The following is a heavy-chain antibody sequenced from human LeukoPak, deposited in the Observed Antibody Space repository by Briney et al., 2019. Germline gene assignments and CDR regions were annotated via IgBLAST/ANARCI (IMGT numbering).Heavy chain of an antibody. D-gene: IGHD2-15*01. CDR1: GFTFSTYW. J-gene: IGHJ4*02. CDR2: IKQDGSEQ. Sequence: GGSLRLSCAASGFTFSTYWMTWVRQAPRKGLEWVANIKQDGSEQYYVDSVKGRFTISRDNAKNSLYLQMNSLRAEDTAVYYCARDRMNRLPGGYWGQGTLVTVSS. V-gene: IGHV3-7*01. CDR3: ARDRMNRLPGGY.